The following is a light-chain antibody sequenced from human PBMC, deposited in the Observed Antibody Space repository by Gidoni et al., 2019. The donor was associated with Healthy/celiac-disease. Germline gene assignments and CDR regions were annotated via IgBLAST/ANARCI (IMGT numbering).Light chain of an antibody. CDR3: QQYNSYSRT. Sequence: DIQMTQPPSTLSASVGDRVTITCRASQNINSWLAWYQQKPGKAPKLLIYRASSLESGVPSRFSGSGSETEFTLTISSLQPDDFATYYCQQYNSYSRTFGQGTKVEIK. V-gene: IGKV1-5*03. CDR1: QNINSW. J-gene: IGKJ1*01. CDR2: RAS.